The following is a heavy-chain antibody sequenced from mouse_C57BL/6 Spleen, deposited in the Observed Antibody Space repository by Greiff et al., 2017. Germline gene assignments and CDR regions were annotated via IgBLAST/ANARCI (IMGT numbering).Heavy chain of an antibody. V-gene: IGHV5-6*01. J-gene: IGHJ4*01. D-gene: IGHD2-4*01. Sequence: EVMLVESGGDLVKPGGSLKLSCAASGFTFSSYGMSWVRQTPDKRLEWVATISSGGSYIYYPDSVKGRFTISRDNAKNTLYLQMSSLKSEDTAMYYCARHEDYYYAMDYWGQGTSVTVSS. CDR2: ISSGGSYI. CDR1: GFTFSSYG. CDR3: ARHEDYYYAMDY.